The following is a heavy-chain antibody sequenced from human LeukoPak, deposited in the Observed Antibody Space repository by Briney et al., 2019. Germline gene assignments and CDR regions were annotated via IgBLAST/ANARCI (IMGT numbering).Heavy chain of an antibody. V-gene: IGHV4-61*02. CDR2: IYTSGST. Sequence: SETLSLTCTVSGGSISSGSYYWSWIRQPAGKGLEWIGRIYTSGSTNYNPSLKSRVTISVDTSKNQFSLKLSSVTAADTAVYYCARGHNYYYYYYMDVWGKGTTVTVSS. CDR1: GGSISSGSYY. J-gene: IGHJ6*03. CDR3: ARGHNYYYYYYMDV.